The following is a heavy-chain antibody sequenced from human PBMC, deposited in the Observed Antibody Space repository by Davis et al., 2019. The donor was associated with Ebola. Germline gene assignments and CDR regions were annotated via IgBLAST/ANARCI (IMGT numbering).Heavy chain of an antibody. CDR3: ARAPYYVFRSGFGIYDYYYYMDV. D-gene: IGHD3-3*01. J-gene: IGHJ6*03. V-gene: IGHV4-30-4*01. Sequence: PSEPLSLTCTVSGDSITSVAYYWGWIRQPPGKGLEWVGYIHYSGTFKSSLKSRVSISVDTSKNQFSLKLTSVTAADTAVYYCARAPYYVFRSGFGIYDYYYYMDVWGKGTTVTVSS. CDR1: GDSITSVAYY. CDR2: IHYSG.